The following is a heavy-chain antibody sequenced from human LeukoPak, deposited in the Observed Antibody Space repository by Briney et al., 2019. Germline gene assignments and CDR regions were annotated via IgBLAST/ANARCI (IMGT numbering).Heavy chain of an antibody. CDR3: ARTAPYSGSYYPDY. D-gene: IGHD1-26*01. J-gene: IGHJ4*02. V-gene: IGHV4-59*08. CDR2: IYYSGST. CDR1: GGSISSYY. Sequence: SETLSLTCTVSGGSISSYYWSWIRQPPGKGLEWIGYIYYSGSTNYNPSLKSRVTISVDTSKNQFSLKLSSVTAADTAVYYCARTAPYSGSYYPDYWGQGTLVTVSS.